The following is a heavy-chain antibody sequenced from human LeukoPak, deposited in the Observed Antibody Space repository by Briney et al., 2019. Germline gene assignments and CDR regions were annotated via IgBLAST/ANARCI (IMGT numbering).Heavy chain of an antibody. CDR1: GFTFSNYD. V-gene: IGHV3-23*01. CDR3: AKGSRFDP. J-gene: IGHJ5*02. Sequence: HPGGSLRLSCAASGFTFSNYDMSWVRQAPGKGLEWVSTITGSGGATHYADSVKGRFTISRDNSKNTLFLHMNSLRAEDTAVYYCAKGSRFDPWGQGTLVTVSS. CDR2: ITGSGGAT.